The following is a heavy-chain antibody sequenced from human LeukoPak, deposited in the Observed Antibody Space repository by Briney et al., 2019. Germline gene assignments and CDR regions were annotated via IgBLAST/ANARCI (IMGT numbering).Heavy chain of an antibody. Sequence: SETLSLTCAVYGGSFSGYYWSWIRQPPGKGLEWIGEINHSGSTNYNPSLKSRVTISVDTSRNQFSLKLSSVTAADTAVYYCARETSELLQVENNWFDPWGQGTLVTVSS. CDR3: ARETSELLQVENNWFDP. CDR2: INHSGST. V-gene: IGHV4-34*01. D-gene: IGHD1-26*01. CDR1: GGSFSGYY. J-gene: IGHJ5*02.